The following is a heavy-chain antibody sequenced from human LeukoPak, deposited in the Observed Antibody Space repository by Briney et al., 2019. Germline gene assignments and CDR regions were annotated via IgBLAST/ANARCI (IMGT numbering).Heavy chain of an antibody. CDR1: GFTFSSYA. CDR2: ISSSSSYI. Sequence: GGSLRLSCAASGFTFSSYAMTWVRQAPGKGLEWVSSISSSSSYIYYADSVKGRFTISRDNAKNSLYLQMNSLRAEDTAVYYCAREGGGYGSDLLWGMSPCYYYYMDVWGKGTTVTVSS. D-gene: IGHD3-10*01. CDR3: AREGGGYGSDLLWGMSPCYYYYMDV. V-gene: IGHV3-21*01. J-gene: IGHJ6*03.